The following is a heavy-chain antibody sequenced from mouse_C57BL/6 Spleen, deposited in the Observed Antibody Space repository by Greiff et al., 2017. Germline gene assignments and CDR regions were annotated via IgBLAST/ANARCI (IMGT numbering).Heavy chain of an antibody. CDR1: GYSIPSGYY. Sequence: EVKLMASGPGLVKPSQSLSLTCSVTGYSIPSGYYWNWIRQFPGNKLEWMGYISYDGSNNYNPSLKNRISITRDTSKNQFFLKLNSVTTEDTATYYCARLITTGRGDYWGQGTTLTVSS. J-gene: IGHJ2*01. V-gene: IGHV3-6*01. D-gene: IGHD1-1*01. CDR2: ISYDGSN. CDR3: ARLITTGRGDY.